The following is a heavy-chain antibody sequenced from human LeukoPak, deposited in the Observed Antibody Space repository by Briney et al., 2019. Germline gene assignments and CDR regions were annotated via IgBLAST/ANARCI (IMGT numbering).Heavy chain of an antibody. J-gene: IGHJ3*02. CDR2: VYPDDSDT. CDR3: ARIWLRAFHI. D-gene: IGHD3-16*01. V-gene: IGHV5-51*01. CDR1: GYSFINYW. Sequence: GESLKISCKGSGYSFINYWIAWVRQMPGKGLEWMGIVYPDDSDTRYSPSFQGQVTISADKSISTAYLQWSSLKASDTAMYYCARIWLRAFHIWGQGTMVTVSS.